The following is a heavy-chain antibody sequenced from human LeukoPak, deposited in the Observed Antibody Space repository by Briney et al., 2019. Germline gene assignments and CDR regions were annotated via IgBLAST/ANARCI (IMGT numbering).Heavy chain of an antibody. CDR1: GLTFRNFW. CDR3: ARGPNSNWSGLDF. J-gene: IGHJ4*02. D-gene: IGHD6-6*01. CDR2: IKQDGSGQ. Sequence: GGSLRLSCAASGLTFRNFWMCWVRQAPGKGLEWAATIKQDGSGQYYVDSVKGRFTVSRDNAKNTLYLQVNNLRAEDTAVYYCARGPNSNWSGLDFWGQGTLLTVSS. V-gene: IGHV3-7*01.